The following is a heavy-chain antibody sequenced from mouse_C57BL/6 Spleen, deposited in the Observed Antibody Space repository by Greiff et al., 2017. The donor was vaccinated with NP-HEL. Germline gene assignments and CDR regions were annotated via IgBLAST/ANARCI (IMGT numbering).Heavy chain of an antibody. CDR2: IHPNSGST. D-gene: IGHD2-14*01. J-gene: IGHJ2*01. V-gene: IGHV1-64*01. CDR3: ARRYLYFDY. Sequence: VQLQQSGAELVKPGASVKLSCKASGYTFTSYWMHWVKQRPGQGLGWIGMIHPNSGSTNYNEKFKSKATLTVDKSSSTAYMQLSSLTSEDSAVYYCARRYLYFDYWGQGTTLTVSS. CDR1: GYTFTSYW.